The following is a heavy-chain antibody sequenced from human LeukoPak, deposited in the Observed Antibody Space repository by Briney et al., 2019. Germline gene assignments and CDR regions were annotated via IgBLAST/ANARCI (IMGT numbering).Heavy chain of an antibody. D-gene: IGHD3-10*02. CDR1: GFTFSSYA. V-gene: IGHV3-23*01. CDR3: AKARCSGSYYHYYYYMDV. J-gene: IGHJ6*03. CDR2: ISGSGGST. Sequence: GGSLRLSCAASGFTFSSYAMSWVRQAPGKGLEWVSAISGSGGSTYYADSVKGRFTISRDNSKNTLYLQMNSLRAEDTAVYYCAKARCSGSYYHYYYYMDVWGKGTTVTVSS.